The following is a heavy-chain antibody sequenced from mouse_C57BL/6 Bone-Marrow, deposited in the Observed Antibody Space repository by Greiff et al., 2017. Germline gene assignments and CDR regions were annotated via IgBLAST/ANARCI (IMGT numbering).Heavy chain of an antibody. CDR1: GYTFTTYP. D-gene: IGHD2-4*01. CDR2: FHPYNDDT. V-gene: IGHV1-47*01. CDR3: ARQGYDYEFAY. Sequence: QVHVKQSGAEIVKPGASVKMSCKASGYTFTTYPIEWMKQNHGKSLEWIGNFHPYNDDTKYNEKFKGKATLTVEKSSSTVYLELSRLTSDDSAVYYCARQGYDYEFAYWGQGTLVTVSA. J-gene: IGHJ3*01.